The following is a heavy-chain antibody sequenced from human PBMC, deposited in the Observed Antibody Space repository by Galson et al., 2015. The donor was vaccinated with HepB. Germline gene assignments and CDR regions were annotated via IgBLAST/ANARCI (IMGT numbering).Heavy chain of an antibody. CDR3: AREHDGAEYYGSGWSLDY. V-gene: IGHV1-18*01. D-gene: IGHD3-10*01. CDR2: ISAYNGNT. J-gene: IGHJ4*02. Sequence: SVKVSCKASGYTFTSYGISWVRQAPGQGLEWMGWISAYNGNTNYAQKLQGRVTMTTDTSTSTAYIELRGLRSDDTAVYYCAREHDGAEYYGSGWSLDYWGQGTLVTVSS. CDR1: GYTFTSYG.